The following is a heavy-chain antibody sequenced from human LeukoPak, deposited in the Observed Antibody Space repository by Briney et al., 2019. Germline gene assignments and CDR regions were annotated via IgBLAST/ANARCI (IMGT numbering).Heavy chain of an antibody. D-gene: IGHD1-20*01. J-gene: IGHJ5*02. CDR3: ARAPYNWNDLLGWFDP. CDR2: ISGSGGNT. V-gene: IGHV3-23*01. Sequence: GGSLRLSCAASGFTFSSYAMSWVRQAPGKGLEWVSAISGSGGNTFYADSVKGRFTISRDNAKNSLYLQMNSLRAEDTAVYYCARAPYNWNDLLGWFDPWGQGTLVTVSS. CDR1: GFTFSSYA.